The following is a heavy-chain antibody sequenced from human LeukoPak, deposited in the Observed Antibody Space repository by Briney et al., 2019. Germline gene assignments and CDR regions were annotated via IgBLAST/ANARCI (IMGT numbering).Heavy chain of an antibody. CDR1: GFTVSSNY. CDR3: ARDACGGTSCLDY. D-gene: IGHD2-2*01. CDR2: IYSDDST. Sequence: GGSLRLSCAASGFTVSSNYMNWVRQAPGKGLEWVSVIYSDDSTYYADSVKGRFTISRDNSRNTLSLQMNSLRVEDTAVYYCARDACGGTSCLDYWGQGTLVTVSS. J-gene: IGHJ4*02. V-gene: IGHV3-53*01.